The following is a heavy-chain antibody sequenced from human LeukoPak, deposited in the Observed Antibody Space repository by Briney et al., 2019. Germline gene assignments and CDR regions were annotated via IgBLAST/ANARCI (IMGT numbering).Heavy chain of an antibody. CDR2: ISSSSSYI. CDR3: ARDLVITIGGALRNDAFDI. V-gene: IGHV3-21*01. CDR1: GFTFSSYS. D-gene: IGHD3-16*01. J-gene: IGHJ3*02. Sequence: GGSLRLSCAASGFTFSSYSMNWVRQAPGKGLEWVSSISSSSSYIYYADSVKGRFTISRDNAKNSLYLQMNSLRAEDTAVYYCARDLVITIGGALRNDAFDIWGQGTMVTVSS.